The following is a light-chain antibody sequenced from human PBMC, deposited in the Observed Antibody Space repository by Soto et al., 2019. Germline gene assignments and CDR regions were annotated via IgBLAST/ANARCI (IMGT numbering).Light chain of an antibody. CDR2: DAS. J-gene: IGKJ5*01. Sequence: EVVLTQSAVTLSLSPGERATLSCRSSQSVSNYLAWYQQKPGQAPRLLIYDASNRATGIPARFSGSGSGTDFTLTISSLQPDDFVVYYCQQYNSWPPITFGQGTRLEIK. V-gene: IGKV3-11*01. CDR1: QSVSNY. CDR3: QQYNSWPPIT.